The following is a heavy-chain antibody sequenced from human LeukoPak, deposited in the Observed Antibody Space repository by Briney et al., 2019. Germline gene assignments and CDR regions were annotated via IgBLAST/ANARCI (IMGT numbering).Heavy chain of an antibody. CDR3: ARHGGGEDYYDSSGYQVDY. J-gene: IGHJ4*02. D-gene: IGHD3-22*01. V-gene: IGHV4-39*01. CDR1: GGSISSSSYY. CDR2: IYYSGST. Sequence: SETLSLTCTVSGGSISSSSYYWGWIRQPPGKGLEWIGSIYYSGSTYYNPSLKSRVTISVDTSKNQFSLKLSSVTAADTAVYYCARHGGGEDYYDSSGYQVDYWGQGTLVTVSS.